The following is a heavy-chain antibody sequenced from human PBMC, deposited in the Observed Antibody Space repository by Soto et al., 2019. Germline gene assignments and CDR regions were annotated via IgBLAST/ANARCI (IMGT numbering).Heavy chain of an antibody. CDR2: ITGSGKSA. CDR1: GFTFSTFV. D-gene: IGHD3-10*01. CDR3: AVHLGEIYYTMDV. J-gene: IGHJ6*02. V-gene: IGHV3-23*01. Sequence: EVQLLESGGGWVQPGGSLRLSCAASGFTFSTFVMTWVRQVPGEGLEWISSITGSGKSAYYADSVKGRVTISRDNSKNTLYLQISSLGLDDTAVYHCAVHLGEIYYTMDVWGQGTTVTVSS.